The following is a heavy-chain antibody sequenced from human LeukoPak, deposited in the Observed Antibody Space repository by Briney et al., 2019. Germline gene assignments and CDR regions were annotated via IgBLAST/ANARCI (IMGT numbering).Heavy chain of an antibody. J-gene: IGHJ3*02. V-gene: IGHV3-53*01. Sequence: GGSLRLSCAASGFTVSSNYMSWVRQAPGKGLEWVSIIYTGGTIYYADSVKGRFTISRDISKNMLYLQMNSLRAEDTAVYFCARDPNGDYIGTFDMWGRGTMVSVSS. CDR3: ARDPNGDYIGTFDM. CDR1: GFTVSSNY. CDR2: IYTGGTI. D-gene: IGHD4-17*01.